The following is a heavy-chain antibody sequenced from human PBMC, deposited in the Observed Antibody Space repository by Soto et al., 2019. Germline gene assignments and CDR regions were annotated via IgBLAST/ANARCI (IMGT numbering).Heavy chain of an antibody. CDR1: GFSFSSYG. D-gene: IGHD2-21*01. J-gene: IGHJ4*02. CDR3: ARGSPTCGFDY. V-gene: IGHV3-33*01. CDR2: IWEDGSNK. Sequence: GGSLRLSCAASGFSFSSYGMHWVRQAPGKGPEWVSVIWEDGSNKYYADSVKGRLTISRDNSKNTLYLQMNSLSAEDTAVYFCARGSPTCGFDYWGQGTLVTVS.